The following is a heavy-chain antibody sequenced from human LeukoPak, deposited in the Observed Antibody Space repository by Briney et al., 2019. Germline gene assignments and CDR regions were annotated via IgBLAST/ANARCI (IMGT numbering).Heavy chain of an antibody. CDR3: ARHSFRGIFWAQVFDP. D-gene: IGHD3-16*01. CDR2: VYDSRTA. Sequence: SETLSLTCTVSGDSITSYYCSWIRQPPGKGLELIGHVYDSRTANYNPSLMSRVAISVDSSKNQFSLKLTSVSAADTAVYYCARHSFRGIFWAQVFDPWGQGTLVIVSS. CDR1: GDSITSYY. V-gene: IGHV4-59*08. J-gene: IGHJ5*02.